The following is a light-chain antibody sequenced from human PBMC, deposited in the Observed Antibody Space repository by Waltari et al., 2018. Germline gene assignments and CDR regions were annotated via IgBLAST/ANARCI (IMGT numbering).Light chain of an antibody. Sequence: SSELPQDPAVSVALGQTVRITSQGDSLRSYYATWYQQKPGQAPVLVIYGKNNRPSGIPDRFSGSSSGNTASLTITGAQAEDEADYYCNSRDSSGHHLVFGGGTKLTVL. CDR2: GKN. V-gene: IGLV3-19*01. J-gene: IGLJ2*01. CDR3: NSRDSSGHHLV. CDR1: SLRSYY.